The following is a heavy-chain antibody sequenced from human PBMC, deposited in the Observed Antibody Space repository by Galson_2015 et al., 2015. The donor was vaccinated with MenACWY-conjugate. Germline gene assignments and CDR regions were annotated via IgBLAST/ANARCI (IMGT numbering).Heavy chain of an antibody. V-gene: IGHV3-74*01. D-gene: IGHD1-26*01. CDR3: AKTRGASFYFDS. J-gene: IGHJ4*02. CDR2: INPGGSST. Sequence: KGLVWVSRINPGGSSTTYADSVKDRFTISRDNAKNTLYLQMNSLRPEDTAVFYCAKTRGASFYFDSWGQGTLVTVSS.